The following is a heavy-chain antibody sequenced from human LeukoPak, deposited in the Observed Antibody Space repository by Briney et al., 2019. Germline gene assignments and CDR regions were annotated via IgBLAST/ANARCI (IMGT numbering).Heavy chain of an antibody. V-gene: IGHV3-30*18. Sequence: TGGSLRLSCAASGFTFSSYAMSWVRQAPGKGLEWVTVISYDGSDKYYADSVKGRFTISRDNSRNTLYLQMNSLRVEDTAVYYCAKEVGTFTLDYWGQGTLVTVSS. CDR2: ISYDGSDK. D-gene: IGHD1-26*01. CDR1: GFTFSSYA. J-gene: IGHJ4*02. CDR3: AKEVGTFTLDY.